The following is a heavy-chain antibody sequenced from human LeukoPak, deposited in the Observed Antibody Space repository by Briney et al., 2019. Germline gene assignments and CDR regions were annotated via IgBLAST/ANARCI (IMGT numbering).Heavy chain of an antibody. V-gene: IGHV3-7*04. D-gene: IGHD3-22*01. CDR2: INQAGGET. Sequence: GGSLRLSCAASGFRFSDYYMGWVRQGPGKGPEWVASINQAGGETFYVDSVKGRFTISRDNAKDSLYLQMNRLRAEDTAVYYCTRVGDTSGYSDWGQGTLVTVSS. CDR1: GFRFSDYY. CDR3: TRVGDTSGYSD. J-gene: IGHJ4*02.